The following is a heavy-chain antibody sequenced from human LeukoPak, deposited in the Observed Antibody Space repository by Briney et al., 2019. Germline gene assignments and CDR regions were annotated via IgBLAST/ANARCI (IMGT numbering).Heavy chain of an antibody. CDR2: INHSGST. V-gene: IGHV4-34*01. CDR1: GGSFSGYY. CDR3: AREDVALNY. D-gene: IGHD2-21*01. J-gene: IGHJ4*02. Sequence: SETLSLTCAVYGGSFSGYYWSWIRQPPGKGLEWIGEINHSGSTNYNPSLKSRVTISVDTSKNQFSLKLSSVTAADTAVYYCAREDVALNYWGQGTLVTVSS.